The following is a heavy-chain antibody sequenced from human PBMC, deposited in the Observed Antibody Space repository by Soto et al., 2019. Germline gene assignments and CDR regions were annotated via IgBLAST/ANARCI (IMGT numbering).Heavy chain of an antibody. CDR2: INPNSGGT. Sequence: QVQLVQSGAEVKKPGASVKVSCKASGYTFTGYYMHWVRQAPGQGLEWMGWINPNSGGTNYAQKFQGWVTMTRDTSVSTAYRERGRLESDDRAVYYGGGGGVYCGSGGGGMDVWGQGTTVTVSS. J-gene: IGHJ6*02. CDR1: GYTFTGYY. CDR3: GGGGVYCGSGGGGMDV. D-gene: IGHD3-10*01. V-gene: IGHV1-2*04.